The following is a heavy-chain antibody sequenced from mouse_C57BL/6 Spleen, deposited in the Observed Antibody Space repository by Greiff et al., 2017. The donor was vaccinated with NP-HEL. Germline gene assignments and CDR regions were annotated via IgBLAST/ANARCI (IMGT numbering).Heavy chain of an antibody. V-gene: IGHV1-80*01. CDR1: GYAFSSYW. D-gene: IGHD1-1*01. CDR3: ARESSSPAWFAY. CDR2: IYPGDGDT. Sequence: QVQLQQSGAELVKPGASVKISCKASGYAFSSYWMNWVKQRPGKGLEWIGQIYPGDGDTNYNGKFKGKATLTADKSSSTAYMQLSSLTSEDSAVYFCARESSSPAWFAYWGKGTLVTVSA. J-gene: IGHJ3*01.